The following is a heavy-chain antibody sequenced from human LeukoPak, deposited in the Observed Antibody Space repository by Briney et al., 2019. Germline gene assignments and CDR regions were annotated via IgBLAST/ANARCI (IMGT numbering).Heavy chain of an antibody. Sequence: GRSLRLSCAASGFTFSSYGMHWVRQAPGKGLEWVAVISYDGSNKYYADSVKGRFTISRDNSKNTLYLQMNSLRAEDTAVYYCAKGGTRYCSSTSCSSYYYYYGMDVWGQGTTVTVSS. CDR3: AKGGTRYCSSTSCSSYYYYYGMDV. V-gene: IGHV3-30*18. D-gene: IGHD2-2*01. J-gene: IGHJ6*02. CDR1: GFTFSSYG. CDR2: ISYDGSNK.